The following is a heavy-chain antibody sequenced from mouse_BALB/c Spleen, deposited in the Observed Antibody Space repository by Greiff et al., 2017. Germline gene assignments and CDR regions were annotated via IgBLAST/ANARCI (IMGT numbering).Heavy chain of an antibody. J-gene: IGHJ4*01. CDR1: GYSITSDYA. D-gene: IGHD2-12*01. Sequence: EVQLQQSGPGLVKPSQSLSLTCTVTGYSITSDYAWNWIRQFPGNKLEWMGYISYSGSTSYNPSLKSRISITRDTSKNQFFLQLNSVTTEDTATYYCATTTNYAMDYWGQGTSVTVSS. V-gene: IGHV3-2*02. CDR3: ATTTNYAMDY. CDR2: ISYSGST.